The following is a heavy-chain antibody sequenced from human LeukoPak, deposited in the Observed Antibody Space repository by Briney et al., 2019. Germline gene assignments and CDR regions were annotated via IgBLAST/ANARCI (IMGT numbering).Heavy chain of an antibody. CDR3: AKGRHILLGSDWFDP. J-gene: IGHJ5*02. Sequence: GGSLRLSCAASGFTFNSYAMSWVRQAPGKGLEWVSGISGSGGSTYYADSVKGRFTISRDNSKNTLYLQMNSLRAEDTAVYYCAKGRHILLGSDWFDPWGQGTLVTVSS. CDR1: GFTFNSYA. V-gene: IGHV3-23*01. D-gene: IGHD2-21*01. CDR2: ISGSGGST.